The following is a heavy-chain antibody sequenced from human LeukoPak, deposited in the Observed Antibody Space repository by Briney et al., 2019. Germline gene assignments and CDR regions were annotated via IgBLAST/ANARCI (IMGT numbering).Heavy chain of an antibody. J-gene: IGHJ3*02. D-gene: IGHD2-15*01. Sequence: GGSLRLSCAASGFTFSSYAMSWVRQAPGKGPEWVSAISGSGGSTYYADSVKGRFTISRDNSKNTLYLQMNSLRAEDTAVYYCAFLVVDAFDIWGQGTMVTVSS. CDR2: ISGSGGST. V-gene: IGHV3-23*01. CDR1: GFTFSSYA. CDR3: AFLVVDAFDI.